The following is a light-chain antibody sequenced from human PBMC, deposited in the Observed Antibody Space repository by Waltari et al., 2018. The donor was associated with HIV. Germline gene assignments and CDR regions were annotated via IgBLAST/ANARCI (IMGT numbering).Light chain of an antibody. CDR3: QQSYTIPPLT. CDR2: AAS. CDR1: QRIRSH. V-gene: IGKV1-39*01. J-gene: IGKJ4*01. Sequence: DIQMTQSPSSLSASVGDRVTITCRASQRIRSHLNWYQQKPGKAPKLLIYAASSLQSVVPSRCSGSGSRTYFTLTSSSLQPEDFATYYCQQSYTIPPLTFGGGTKVEIK.